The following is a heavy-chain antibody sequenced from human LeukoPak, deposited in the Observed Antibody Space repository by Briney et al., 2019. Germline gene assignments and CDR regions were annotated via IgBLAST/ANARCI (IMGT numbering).Heavy chain of an antibody. CDR3: ARGYYDSSGYFYYFDY. CDR2: ISSSGSTI. CDR1: GFTFSSYE. J-gene: IGHJ4*02. D-gene: IGHD3-22*01. Sequence: PGGSLRLSCAASGFTFSSYEMNWVRQAPGKGLEWVSYISSSGSTIYYADSVKGRFTISRDNAKNSLYLQMNSLRAEDTAVYYCARGYYDSSGYFYYFDYWGQGTLVTVSS. V-gene: IGHV3-48*03.